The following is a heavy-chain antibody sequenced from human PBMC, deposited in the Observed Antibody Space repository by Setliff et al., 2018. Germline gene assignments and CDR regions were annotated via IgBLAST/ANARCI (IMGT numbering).Heavy chain of an antibody. D-gene: IGHD1-26*01. Sequence: SETLSLTCTVPGGSISDNGYFWGWVRQPPGKGLEWIGNIYFGGNTYFNPSFKSRVTMSIDTSNSQFSLKLSSVTAADTAIYYCARDASASDGRNAFDICGQGTMVTVS. CDR3: ARDASASDGRNAFDI. V-gene: IGHV4-39*07. CDR1: GGSISDNGYF. CDR2: IYFGGNT. J-gene: IGHJ3*02.